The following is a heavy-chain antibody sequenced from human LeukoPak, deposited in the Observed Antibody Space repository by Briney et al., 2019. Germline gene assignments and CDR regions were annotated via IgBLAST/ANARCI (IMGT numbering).Heavy chain of an antibody. D-gene: IGHD3-10*01. CDR1: GFIFSTYY. CDR3: TRAGQWTYGFQDH. CDR2: SYSGGST. Sequence: GGSLSLSCAASGFIFSTYYMSWVRQAPGKGLEWVSISYSGGSTYYADSVKGRFTISRDSSKDTLHLQMNSLRAEDTAVYYCTRAGQWTYGFQDHWGQGTLVTGSS. J-gene: IGHJ4*02. V-gene: IGHV3-66*01.